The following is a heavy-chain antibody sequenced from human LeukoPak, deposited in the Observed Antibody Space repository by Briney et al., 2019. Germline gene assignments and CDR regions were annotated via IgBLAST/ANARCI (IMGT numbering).Heavy chain of an antibody. CDR2: ISGSGDST. V-gene: IGHV3-23*01. Sequence: GGSLRLSCAASGFTFSNYAMSWVRQAPGKGLEWVSAISGSGDSTCYADSVKGRFTISRDNSKNTLYLQMNSLRAEDTAVYYCAKVSTVTPGFWGQGTLVTVSS. J-gene: IGHJ4*02. CDR3: AKVSTVTPGF. CDR1: GFTFSNYA. D-gene: IGHD4-17*01.